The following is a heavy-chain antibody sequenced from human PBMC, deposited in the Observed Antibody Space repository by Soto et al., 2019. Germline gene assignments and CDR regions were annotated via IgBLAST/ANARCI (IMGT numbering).Heavy chain of an antibody. Sequence: GGSLRLSCAASGFTFSSNAMSWVRQAPGKGLEWVSAISGSGVSTYYADSVKGRFTISRDNSRNTLYLEMNNLRAEDTAVYYCAKLPGYTTGWLRNFDYWAQGNLVTVSS. J-gene: IGHJ4*02. CDR1: GFTFSSNA. CDR2: ISGSGVST. D-gene: IGHD6-19*01. V-gene: IGHV3-23*01. CDR3: AKLPGYTTGWLRNFDY.